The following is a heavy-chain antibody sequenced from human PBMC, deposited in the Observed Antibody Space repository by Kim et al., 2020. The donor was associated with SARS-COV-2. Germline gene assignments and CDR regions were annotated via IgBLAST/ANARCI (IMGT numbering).Heavy chain of an antibody. V-gene: IGHV1-2*02. CDR2: INPNSGGT. D-gene: IGHD3-22*01. J-gene: IGHJ4*02. CDR3: ASTISPDSSGYYCFDY. CDR1: GYTFTGYY. Sequence: ASVKVSCKASGYTFTGYYMHWVRQAPGQGLEWMGWINPNSGGTNYAQKFQGRITMTRDTSISTAYMELSRLRSDDTAVYYCASTISPDSSGYYCFDYWGQGTLVTVSS.